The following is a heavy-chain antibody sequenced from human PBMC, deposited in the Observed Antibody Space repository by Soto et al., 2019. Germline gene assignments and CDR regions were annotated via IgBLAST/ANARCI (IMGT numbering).Heavy chain of an antibody. CDR3: AKALKAMGPAFDY. D-gene: IGHD5-18*01. Sequence: QVQLVESGGGVVQPGRSLRLSCAASGFTFSSYGMHWVRQAPSKGLEWVAVISYDGSNKYYADSVKGRFTISRDNSKNTLYLQMNSLRAEDTAVYYCAKALKAMGPAFDYWGQGTLVTVSS. J-gene: IGHJ4*02. CDR2: ISYDGSNK. V-gene: IGHV3-30*18. CDR1: GFTFSSYG.